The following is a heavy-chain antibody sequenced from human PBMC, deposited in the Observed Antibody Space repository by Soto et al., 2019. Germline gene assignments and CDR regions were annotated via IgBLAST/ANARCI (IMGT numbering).Heavy chain of an antibody. J-gene: IGHJ4*02. V-gene: IGHV4-31*03. D-gene: IGHD5-18*01. CDR2: IYYSGST. Sequence: TSETLSLTCTVSGGSVISGGYCWIWIRKHPGKGLEWIGYIYYSGSTYYNPSLKSRVTISVDTSKNQFSLKLSSVTAADTAVYYCARDTAHGGGPQAGFDYWGQGTLVTVSS. CDR1: GGSVISGGYC. CDR3: ARDTAHGGGPQAGFDY.